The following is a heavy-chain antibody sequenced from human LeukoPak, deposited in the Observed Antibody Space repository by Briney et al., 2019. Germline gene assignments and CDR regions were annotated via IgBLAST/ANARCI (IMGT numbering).Heavy chain of an antibody. Sequence: SETLSLTCTVSGGSISSYYWSWIRQPAGKGLEWIGRIYTSGSTNYNPSLKSRVTISLDTPKNQFSLKLSSVTAADTAVYSCAREVGPVTSHRIDSWGQGSLVTVSS. D-gene: IGHD1-26*01. V-gene: IGHV4-4*07. CDR3: AREVGPVTSHRIDS. J-gene: IGHJ4*02. CDR1: GGSISSYY. CDR2: IYTSGST.